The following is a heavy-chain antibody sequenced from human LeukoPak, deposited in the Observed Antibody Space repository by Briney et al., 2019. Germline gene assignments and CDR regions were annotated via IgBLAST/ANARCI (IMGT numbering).Heavy chain of an antibody. J-gene: IGHJ4*02. Sequence: GASVKVSCKASGFTFTSTAVQWVRQARGQRLEWIGWILVGSGNTNYAQMFQERVTLTWDVSTSTAYMVLSSLRSGDTAIYYCASDPPYTSSSAWWGQGTLVTVSS. CDR2: ILVGSGNT. D-gene: IGHD2-2*01. CDR1: GFTFTSTA. V-gene: IGHV1-58*01. CDR3: ASDPPYTSSSAW.